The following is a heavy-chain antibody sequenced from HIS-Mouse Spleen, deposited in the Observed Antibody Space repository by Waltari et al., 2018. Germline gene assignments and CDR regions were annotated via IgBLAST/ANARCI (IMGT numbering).Heavy chain of an antibody. D-gene: IGHD1-26*01. Sequence: QLQLQESGPGLVKPSETLSLTCTVSGGSISSSSYYWGWIRQPPGKGLEWIGSIYYSGSTYYNPSIKSRVTISVDTSKNQFSLKLSSVTAADTAVYYCARDRELYFDYWGQGTLVTVSS. CDR1: GGSISSSSYY. J-gene: IGHJ4*02. CDR2: IYYSGST. CDR3: ARDRELYFDY. V-gene: IGHV4-39*07.